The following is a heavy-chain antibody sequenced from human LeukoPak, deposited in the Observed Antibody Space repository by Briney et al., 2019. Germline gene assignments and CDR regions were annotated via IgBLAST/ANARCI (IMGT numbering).Heavy chain of an antibody. Sequence: SVKVSCKASGYTFTSYDITWVRQAPGQGVEWRGWISAYNGNTNYAQKFQGRVTMTTDTSTNTAYMALTSLRSDDTAVYYCARAPPVAGNWFDPWGQGTLVTVSS. D-gene: IGHD6-19*01. CDR3: ARAPPVAGNWFDP. CDR1: GYTFTSYD. CDR2: ISAYNGNT. V-gene: IGHV1-18*01. J-gene: IGHJ5*02.